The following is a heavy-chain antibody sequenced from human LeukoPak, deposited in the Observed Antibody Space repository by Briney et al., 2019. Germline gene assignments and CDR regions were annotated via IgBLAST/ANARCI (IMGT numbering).Heavy chain of an antibody. CDR2: ISSSSSYI. Sequence: GGSLRLSCAASGFTFSSYSMNWVRQAPGKGLEWVSSISSSSSYIYYVDSVKGRFTISRDNAKNSLYLQMNSLRAEDTAVYYCARNSGGRRYYFTEWGQGTLVTVSS. D-gene: IGHD3-10*01. CDR3: ARNSGGRRYYFTE. J-gene: IGHJ4*02. V-gene: IGHV3-21*01. CDR1: GFTFSSYS.